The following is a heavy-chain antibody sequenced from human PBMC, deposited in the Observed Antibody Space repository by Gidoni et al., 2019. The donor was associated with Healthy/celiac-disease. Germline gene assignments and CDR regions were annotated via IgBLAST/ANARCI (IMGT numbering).Heavy chain of an antibody. Sequence: QVQLVQSGTEVKKPGASMKLSCKASGYSFTNYYIHWVRQAPGQGLEWMGIINPSGGVTGYAQKFQGRVTMTRDTSTSTVYVELSSLRSEDTAVYYCARDRRDGYSPFDYWGQGTLVTVSS. V-gene: IGHV1-46*01. D-gene: IGHD4-4*01. J-gene: IGHJ4*02. CDR3: ARDRRDGYSPFDY. CDR1: GYSFTNYY. CDR2: INPSGGVT.